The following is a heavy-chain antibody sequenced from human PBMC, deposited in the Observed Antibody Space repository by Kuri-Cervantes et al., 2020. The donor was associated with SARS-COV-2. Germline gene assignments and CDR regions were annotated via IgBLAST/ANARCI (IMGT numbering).Heavy chain of an antibody. V-gene: IGHV4-59*12. J-gene: IGHJ4*02. D-gene: IGHD3-10*01. CDR3: ARDITMVRGAYFDY. CDR1: GGSISRYY. CDR2: IHYSGST. Sequence: SETLSLTCSVSGGSISRYYWSWMRQPPGKGLEWIGNIHYSGSTNYNPSLKSRVTISVDTSKNQFSLKLSSVTAADTAVYYCARDITMVRGAYFDYWGQGTLVTVSS.